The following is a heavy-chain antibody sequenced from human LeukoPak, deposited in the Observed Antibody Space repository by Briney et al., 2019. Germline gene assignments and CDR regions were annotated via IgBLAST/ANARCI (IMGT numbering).Heavy chain of an antibody. CDR3: ARGEGDSSGWYAGGYYYYYMDV. D-gene: IGHD6-19*01. J-gene: IGHJ6*03. CDR2: IYYSGST. V-gene: IGHV4-39*07. CDR1: GGSISSSSYY. Sequence: SETLSLTCTVSGGSISSSSYYWGWIRQPPGKGLEWIGSIYYSGSTYYNPSLKSRVTISVDTSKNQFSLKLSSVTAADTAVYYCARGEGDSSGWYAGGYYYYYMDVWGKGTTVTISS.